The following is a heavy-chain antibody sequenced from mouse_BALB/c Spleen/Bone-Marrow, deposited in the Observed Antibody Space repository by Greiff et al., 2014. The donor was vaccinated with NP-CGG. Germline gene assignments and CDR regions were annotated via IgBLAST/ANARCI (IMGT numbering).Heavy chain of an antibody. V-gene: IGHV14-3*02. CDR1: GFNIKDTY. CDR2: IDPANGNT. Sequence: DVKLQESGAEPVKPGASVKLSCTASGFNIKDTYMHWVKQRPEQGLEWIGRIDPANGNTKYDPKFQGKATITADTSSNTAYLQLSSLTSEDTAVYYCASYYYGSSLFAYWGQGTLVTVSA. D-gene: IGHD1-1*01. CDR3: ASYYYGSSLFAY. J-gene: IGHJ3*01.